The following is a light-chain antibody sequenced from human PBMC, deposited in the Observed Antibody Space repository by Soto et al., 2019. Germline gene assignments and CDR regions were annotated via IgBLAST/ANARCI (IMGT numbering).Light chain of an antibody. CDR1: SSDIGLYNY. J-gene: IGLJ1*01. CDR3: CSYVGTPDI. V-gene: IGLV2-11*01. CDR2: DVT. Sequence: ALTQPRSVSGSPGQSVTISCSGTSSDIGLYNYVSWYQQHPGKAPKLMIHDVTQRPSGVPDRFSGSKSGNTASLTISGLQAEDEADYYCCSYVGTPDIFGTGTKVTVL.